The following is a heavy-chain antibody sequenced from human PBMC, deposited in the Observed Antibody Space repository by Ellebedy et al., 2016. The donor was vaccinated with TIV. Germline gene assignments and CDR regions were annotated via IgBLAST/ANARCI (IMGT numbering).Heavy chain of an antibody. Sequence: SETLSLTCAVYGGSFSGYWSWIRQPPGKGLEWIGEVSDGGSTKYNLSLKSRVTISVDTSKNQFSLNLISVTAGDTAVYYCANHCSGGTCYFRFDPWGQGTLVTVSS. CDR2: VSDGGST. D-gene: IGHD2-15*01. J-gene: IGHJ5*02. CDR1: GGSFSGY. V-gene: IGHV4-34*01. CDR3: ANHCSGGTCYFRFDP.